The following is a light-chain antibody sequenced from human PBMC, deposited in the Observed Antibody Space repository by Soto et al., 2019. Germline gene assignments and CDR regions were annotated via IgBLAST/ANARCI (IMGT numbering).Light chain of an antibody. CDR1: RSDVGGYNY. CDR2: EVS. V-gene: IGLV2-14*01. CDR3: SSYTSTRTLV. Sequence: QSVLTQPASVSGSPGQSITISCTGTRSDVGGYNYVSWYQQHPGKAPKLMIYEVSYRPSGVSNRFSGSKSGNTASLTISGLQAEDEGDYHCSSYTSTRTLVFGGGTQLTVL. J-gene: IGLJ3*02.